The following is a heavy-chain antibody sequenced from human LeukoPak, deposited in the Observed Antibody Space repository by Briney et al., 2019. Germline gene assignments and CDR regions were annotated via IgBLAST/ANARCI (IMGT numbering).Heavy chain of an antibody. Sequence: GGSLRLSCAASGFTFSSYSMNWVRQAPGKGLEWVAVISYDGSNKYYADSVKGRFTISRDNSKNTLYLQMNSLRAEDTAVYYCAKDFKGYYYYGMDVWGQGTTVTVSS. CDR2: ISYDGSNK. V-gene: IGHV3-30*18. J-gene: IGHJ6*02. CDR1: GFTFSSYS. CDR3: AKDFKGYYYYGMDV.